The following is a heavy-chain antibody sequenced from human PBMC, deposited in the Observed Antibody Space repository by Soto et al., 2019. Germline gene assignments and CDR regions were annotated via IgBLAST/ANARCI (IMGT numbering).Heavy chain of an antibody. V-gene: IGHV4-59*01. J-gene: IGHJ5*02. D-gene: IGHD1-26*01. Sequence: LSLTCTVSGGSISTYYCSWLRQPPGKGLEWIGYLYYNGSPKYNSSLESRVTISIDTSKNQFSLKLTSVTAADTAVYYCARSRGATRWFDPWGQGTLVTVSS. CDR2: LYYNGSP. CDR3: ARSRGATRWFDP. CDR1: GGSISTYY.